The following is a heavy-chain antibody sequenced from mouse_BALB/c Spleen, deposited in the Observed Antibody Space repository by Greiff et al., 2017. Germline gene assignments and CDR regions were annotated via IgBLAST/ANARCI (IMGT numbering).Heavy chain of an antibody. D-gene: IGHD2-4*01. V-gene: IGHV5-9-4*01. CDR3: ARYDYDRTYYAMDY. J-gene: IGHJ4*01. CDR2: ISSGGSYT. CDR1: GFTFSSYA. Sequence: EVQLVESGGGLVQPGGSLKLSCAASGFTFSSYAMSWVRQSPEKRLEWVAEISSGGSYTYYPDTVTGRFTISRDNAKNTLYLEMSSLRSEDTAMYYCARYDYDRTYYAMDYWGQGTSVTVSS.